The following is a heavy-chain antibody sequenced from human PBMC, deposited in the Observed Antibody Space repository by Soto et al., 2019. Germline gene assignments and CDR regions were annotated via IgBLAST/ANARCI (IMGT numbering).Heavy chain of an antibody. CDR1: GFTISSYA. D-gene: IGHD6-25*01. V-gene: IGHV3-23*01. Sequence: GGSLRLSCAASGFTISSYAMSWVRQAPGKGLEWVSTISGSGGNTYYADSVKGRFTISRDNSKNTLSLQMNSLRAEDTAVYYCAKDVCTYSSGSCYFDYWGQGTLVTVSS. CDR2: ISGSGGNT. J-gene: IGHJ4*02. CDR3: AKDVCTYSSGSCYFDY.